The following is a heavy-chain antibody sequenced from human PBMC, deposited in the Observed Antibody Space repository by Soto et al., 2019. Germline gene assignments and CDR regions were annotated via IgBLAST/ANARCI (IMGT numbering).Heavy chain of an antibody. Sequence: ASVKVSCKASGYTFTSYAMQWVRQAPGQRLEWMGWINAGNGNTKYSQKFQGRVTITRDTSASTAYMELSSLRSEDTAVYYCAKHNLVGAPQTYWYFDLWGRGTLVTVSS. V-gene: IGHV1-3*01. D-gene: IGHD1-26*01. CDR3: AKHNLVGAPQTYWYFDL. CDR2: INAGNGNT. J-gene: IGHJ2*01. CDR1: GYTFTSYA.